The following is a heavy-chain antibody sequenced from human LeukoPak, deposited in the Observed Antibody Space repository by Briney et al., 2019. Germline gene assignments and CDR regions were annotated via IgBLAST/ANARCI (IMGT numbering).Heavy chain of an antibody. CDR1: GGSISSYY. D-gene: IGHD6-13*01. Sequence: SETLSLTCTLSGGSISSYYCSWIRHPPGKGLEWIGYIYYSGSTNYNPSRKSRVTISVDTSKNQFSLKLSSVTAADTAVYYCARLSYSSRLFDPWGQGTLVTVSS. CDR3: ARLSYSSRLFDP. J-gene: IGHJ5*02. CDR2: IYYSGST. V-gene: IGHV4-59*08.